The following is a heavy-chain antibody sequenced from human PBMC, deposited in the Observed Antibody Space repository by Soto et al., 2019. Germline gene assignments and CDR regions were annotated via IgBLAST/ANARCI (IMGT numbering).Heavy chain of an antibody. V-gene: IGHV4-4*02. J-gene: IGHJ6*02. Sequence: SETLSLTCAVSGGSINNGNSWSWARQSPGRGLEWIGEIYYSGRTQYNPSLKSRISISVDNPKNQISLKLTSVTAADTARYHCAASYCSGGRCSAYAMDIWGQGTTVTVSS. CDR2: IYYSGRT. D-gene: IGHD2-15*01. CDR1: GGSINNGNS. CDR3: AASYCSGGRCSAYAMDI.